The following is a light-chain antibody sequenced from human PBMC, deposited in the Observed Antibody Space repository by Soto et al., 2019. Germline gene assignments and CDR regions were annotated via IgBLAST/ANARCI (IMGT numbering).Light chain of an antibody. V-gene: IGKV1-39*01. CDR3: QQSYSAPLT. Sequence: DIQMRQSPSSRSASVGDRVTIIVRASQSISNYLNWYQQKPGKAPKLLIYAASSLQGGVPSRFSGSGSGTDFTLTISSLQPEDFATYYCQQSYSAPLTFGGGTKVDIK. J-gene: IGKJ4*01. CDR2: AAS. CDR1: QSISNY.